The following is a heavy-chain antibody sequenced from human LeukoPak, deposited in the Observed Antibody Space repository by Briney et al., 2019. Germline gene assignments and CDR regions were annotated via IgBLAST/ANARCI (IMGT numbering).Heavy chain of an antibody. V-gene: IGHV3-53*01. Sequence: PGGSLRLSCAASGFTVSSNYMSWVRQAPGKGLEWVSVIYSGGSTYYADSVKGRFTISRDNSKNTLYLQMNSLRAEDTALYYCARGYIDNLGYSPRSSFDSWGQGSLVTVSS. CDR3: ARGYIDNLGYSPRSSFDS. CDR1: GFTVSSNY. CDR2: IYSGGST. J-gene: IGHJ4*02. D-gene: IGHD3-22*01.